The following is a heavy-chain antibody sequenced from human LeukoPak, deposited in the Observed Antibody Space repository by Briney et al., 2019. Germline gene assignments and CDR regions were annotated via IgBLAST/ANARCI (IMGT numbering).Heavy chain of an antibody. CDR1: GGSISRTNW. CDR2: ISLSGHT. V-gene: IGHV4-4*02. J-gene: IGHJ4*02. CDR3: SRESGAFSPFGY. D-gene: IGHD1-26*01. Sequence: SGTLSLTCDVSGGSISRTNWWSWVRQSPGQGLEWIGEISLSGHTSYNPSLQSRVTMSLDESKNQVSLDLASVTDADTAVYYCSRESGAFSPFGYWGQGTLVTVHS.